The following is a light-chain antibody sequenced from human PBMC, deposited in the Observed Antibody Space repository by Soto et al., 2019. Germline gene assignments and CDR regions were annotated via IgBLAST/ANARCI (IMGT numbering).Light chain of an antibody. CDR2: DAS. CDR1: QDISIR. CDR3: LQYDSLPYT. J-gene: IGKJ2*01. V-gene: IGKV1-33*01. Sequence: DIQMTQSPSSLSASVGDRVTLTCQASQDISIRLNWYQQKPGQAPKLLIYDASTSETGVPSRLSGSGYGTDFTLTISSLQSEDFATYYCLQYDSLPYTFGQGTQLDIK.